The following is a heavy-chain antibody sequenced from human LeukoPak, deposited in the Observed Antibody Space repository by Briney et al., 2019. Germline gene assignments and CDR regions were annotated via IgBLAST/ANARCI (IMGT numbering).Heavy chain of an antibody. CDR2: TRNKANSYTT. Sequence: GGSLRLSCAASGFTFSSYSMNWVRQAPGKGLEWVGRTRNKANSYTTEYAASVKGRFTISRDDSKNSLYLQMNSLKTEDTAVYYCARADDVGATTDWGQGTLVTVSS. V-gene: IGHV3-72*01. J-gene: IGHJ4*02. CDR1: GFTFSSYS. D-gene: IGHD1-26*01. CDR3: ARADDVGATTD.